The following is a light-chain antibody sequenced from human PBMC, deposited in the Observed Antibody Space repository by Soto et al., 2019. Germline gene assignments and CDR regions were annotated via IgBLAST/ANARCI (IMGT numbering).Light chain of an antibody. CDR1: SSDVGGYNY. CDR2: DVS. J-gene: IGLJ1*01. CDR3: SSYTSSSPYV. V-gene: IGLV2-14*01. Sequence: SVLTQPASVSGSPGQSITISCTGTSSDVGGYNYVSWYQQHPGKAPRLMIYDVSNRPSGVSNRFSGSKSGNTASLTISGLQAEDEADYYYSSYTSSSPYVFGTGTKVTVL.